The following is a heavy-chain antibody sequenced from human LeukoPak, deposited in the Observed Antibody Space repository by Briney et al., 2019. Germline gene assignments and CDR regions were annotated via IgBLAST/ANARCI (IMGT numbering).Heavy chain of an antibody. Sequence: PGGSLRLSCAASGFTFDDYAMHWVRQAPGKGLEWVSGISWNSGSIGYADSVKGRFTISRDNSKNTLYLQMNSLRAEDTAVYYCARDGLPWFGELLYYFDYWGQGTLVTVSS. CDR3: ARDGLPWFGELLYYFDY. J-gene: IGHJ4*02. V-gene: IGHV3-9*01. CDR1: GFTFDDYA. D-gene: IGHD3-10*01. CDR2: ISWNSGSI.